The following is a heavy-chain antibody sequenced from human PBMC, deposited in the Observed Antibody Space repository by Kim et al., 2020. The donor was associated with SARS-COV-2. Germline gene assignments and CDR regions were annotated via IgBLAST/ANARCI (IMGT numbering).Heavy chain of an antibody. D-gene: IGHD5-12*01. V-gene: IGHV4-39*01. Sequence: SETLSLTCTISGGSISSSDYWGWIRQPPGKGLEWIGTISYSGSTFYNPSLKSRVTISVDTSKTHLSLNLRSVTAADTAVYYCTMSGPYGGYRGFDSWGQGTLVTVSS. CDR2: ISYSGST. J-gene: IGHJ4*02. CDR3: TMSGPYGGYRGFDS. CDR1: GGSISSSDY.